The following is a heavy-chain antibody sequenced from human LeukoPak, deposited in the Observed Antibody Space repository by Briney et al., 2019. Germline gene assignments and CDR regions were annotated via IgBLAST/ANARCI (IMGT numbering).Heavy chain of an antibody. D-gene: IGHD2-15*01. CDR2: IYYSGST. CDR3: ARDRIVVVVAANVFDY. Sequence: SETLSLTCTVSGGSISSSSYYWGWIRQPPGKGLEWIGSIYYSGSTYYNPSLKSRVTISVDTSKNQFSLKLSSVTAADTAVYYCARDRIVVVVAANVFDYWGQGTLVTVSS. J-gene: IGHJ4*02. V-gene: IGHV4-39*07. CDR1: GGSISSSSYY.